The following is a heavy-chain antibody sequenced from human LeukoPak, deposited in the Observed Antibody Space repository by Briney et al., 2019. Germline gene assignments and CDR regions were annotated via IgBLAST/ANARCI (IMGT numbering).Heavy chain of an antibody. D-gene: IGHD1-26*01. CDR1: GFTFSSYG. J-gene: IGHJ4*02. CDR2: ISGSGGST. Sequence: PGGSLRLSCAASGFTFSSYGMSWVRQAPGKGLEWVSAISGSGGSTYYADSVKGRFTISRDNSKNTLYLQMNSLRAEDTAVYYWAKGRSGGYPSYFDYWGQGTLVTVSS. CDR3: AKGRSGGYPSYFDY. V-gene: IGHV3-23*01.